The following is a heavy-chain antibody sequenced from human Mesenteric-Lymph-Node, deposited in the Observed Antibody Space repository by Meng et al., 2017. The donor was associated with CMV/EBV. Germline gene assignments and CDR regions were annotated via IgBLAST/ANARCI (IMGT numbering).Heavy chain of an antibody. J-gene: IGHJ5*02. Sequence: SETLSLTCTVSGYSISSDYYWGWIRQPPGKGLEWIATGYRNGNTYYNPSLKSRVTISVDTSKNQFSLKLSSVTAADTAVYYCARASLLELVGYNWFDPWGQGTLVTVSS. D-gene: IGHD1-7*01. CDR1: GYSISSDYY. CDR2: GYRNGNT. V-gene: IGHV4-38-2*02. CDR3: ARASLLELVGYNWFDP.